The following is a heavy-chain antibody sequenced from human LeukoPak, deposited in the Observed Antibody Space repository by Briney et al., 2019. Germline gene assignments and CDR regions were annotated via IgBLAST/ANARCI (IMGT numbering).Heavy chain of an antibody. CDR1: GYXFTGYY. J-gene: IGHJ4*02. CDR2: INPNSGGT. CDR3: ATVFSSGWYHDY. V-gene: IGHV1-2*02. D-gene: IGHD6-19*01. Sequence: ASVKVSCKASGYXFTGYYMHWVRQAPGQGLEWMGWINPNSGGTSYAQKFQGRVTMTRDTSISTVYMELSRLRSDDTAVYYCATVFSSGWYHDYWGQGTLVTVSS.